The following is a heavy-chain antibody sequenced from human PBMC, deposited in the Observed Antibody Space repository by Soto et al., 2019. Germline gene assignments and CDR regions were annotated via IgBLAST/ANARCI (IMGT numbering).Heavy chain of an antibody. J-gene: IGHJ4*02. CDR3: ARWGNNKKLDY. CDR2: IWFDGSNK. CDR1: GFTFSKNG. D-gene: IGHD3-16*01. V-gene: IGHV3-33*01. Sequence: QAQLEQSGGGVVQPGRSLRLSCAASGFTFSKNGMHWVRQAPGKGLEWVAVIWFDGSNKYYADSVEGRFTISRDNSKNTLYLQMNSLRAEDTAVYYCARWGNNKKLDYWGQGGLVTVSS.